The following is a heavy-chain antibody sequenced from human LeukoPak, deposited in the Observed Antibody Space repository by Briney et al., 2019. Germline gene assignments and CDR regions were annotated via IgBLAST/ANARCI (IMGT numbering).Heavy chain of an antibody. Sequence: ASVKVSCKASGYTFTSYDINWVRQATGQGLEWMGWISAYNGNTNYAQKLQGRVTMTTDTSTSTAYMELRSLRSDDTAVYYCARVRPVGISRLDYWGQGTLVTVSS. V-gene: IGHV1-18*01. CDR1: GYTFTSYD. CDR2: ISAYNGNT. CDR3: ARVRPVGISRLDY. J-gene: IGHJ4*02. D-gene: IGHD1-14*01.